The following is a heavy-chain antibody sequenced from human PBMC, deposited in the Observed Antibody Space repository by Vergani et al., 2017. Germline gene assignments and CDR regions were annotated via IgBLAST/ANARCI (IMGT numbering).Heavy chain of an antibody. Sequence: EVQLVESGGGLVQPGGSLRLSCAASGFTFSSYEMNWVRQAPGKGLEWVSYISSSGSTIYYADSVKGRFTISRDNAKNSLYLQMNSLRAEDTAVYYCARKLPMGYYGSGSYYYYYGMDVWGQGTTVTVSS. J-gene: IGHJ6*02. CDR2: ISSSGSTI. CDR1: GFTFSSYE. D-gene: IGHD3-10*01. V-gene: IGHV3-48*03. CDR3: ARKLPMGYYGSGSYYYYYGMDV.